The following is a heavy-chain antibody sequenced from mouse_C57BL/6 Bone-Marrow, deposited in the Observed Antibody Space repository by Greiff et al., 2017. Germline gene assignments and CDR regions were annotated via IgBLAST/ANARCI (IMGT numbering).Heavy chain of an antibody. J-gene: IGHJ3*01. CDR2: ISSGGSYT. CDR3: ARQGGVTTFAY. Sequence: EVQVVESGGDLVKPGGSLKLSCAASGFTFSSYGMSWVRQTPDKRLEWVATISSGGSYTYYPDSVKGRFTISSNNAKNTLYLQMSSLKSEDTDMYYCARQGGVTTFAYWGQGTLVTVSA. D-gene: IGHD2-2*01. CDR1: GFTFSSYG. V-gene: IGHV5-6*01.